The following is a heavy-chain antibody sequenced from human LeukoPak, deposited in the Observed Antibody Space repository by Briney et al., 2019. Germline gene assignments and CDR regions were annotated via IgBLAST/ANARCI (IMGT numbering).Heavy chain of an antibody. V-gene: IGHV3-23*01. J-gene: IGHJ4*02. CDR3: AKELPSGSYYKSFDY. CDR1: GFTFSSYA. Sequence: GGSLRLSCAASGFTFSSYAMSWVRQAPGKGLEWVSGISSSGGGTYYADSVKGRFTISRDNSKNTLYLQMNSLRAEDTAVYYCAKELPSGSYYKSFDYWGQGTLVTVSS. D-gene: IGHD3-10*01. CDR2: ISSSGGGT.